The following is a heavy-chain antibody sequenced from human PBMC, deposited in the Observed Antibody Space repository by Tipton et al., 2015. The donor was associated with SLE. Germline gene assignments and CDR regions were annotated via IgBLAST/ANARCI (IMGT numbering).Heavy chain of an antibody. CDR1: GFTFSTYA. CDR3: ARDRRWLPDY. CDR2: ISYDANSK. Sequence: SLRLSCAASGFTFSTYAMHWVRQAPGRGLEWVALISYDANSKYYADSVKGRFIISRDNSKNTLYLQMNSLRAEDAAVYYCARDRRWLPDYWGQGALVTVSS. V-gene: IGHV3-30*04. J-gene: IGHJ4*02. D-gene: IGHD5-24*01.